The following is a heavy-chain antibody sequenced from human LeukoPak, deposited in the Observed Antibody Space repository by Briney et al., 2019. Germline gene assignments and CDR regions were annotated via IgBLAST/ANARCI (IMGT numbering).Heavy chain of an antibody. Sequence: SETLSLTCAVSGGSISSYYWNWVRQAPGKGLEWVGHIYYSRSTNYNPSLKSRVTISVDTSKNEFSLKLSSVTAADTAVYYCARSHIGDGSSWWRRLFDYWGQGTLVTVSS. V-gene: IGHV4-59*01. CDR1: GGSISSYY. CDR2: IYYSRST. J-gene: IGHJ4*02. CDR3: ARSHIGDGSSWWRRLFDY. D-gene: IGHD6-13*01.